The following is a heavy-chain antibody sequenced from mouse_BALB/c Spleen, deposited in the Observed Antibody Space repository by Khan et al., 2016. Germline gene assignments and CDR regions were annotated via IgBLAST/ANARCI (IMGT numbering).Heavy chain of an antibody. Sequence: QVTLKESGPGILQPSQTLSLTCSFSGFSLSTYGIGVGWIRQPSGKGLEWLAHLWWNDNKFYNTALKSRLTNSKDTSTNPGLLQIASVDTADTATYYCARIDYYGSSPAWFAYGGQGTLVTVSA. CDR1: GFSLSTYGIG. D-gene: IGHD1-1*01. CDR2: LWWNDNK. CDR3: ARIDYYGSSPAWFAY. V-gene: IGHV8-11*01. J-gene: IGHJ3*01.